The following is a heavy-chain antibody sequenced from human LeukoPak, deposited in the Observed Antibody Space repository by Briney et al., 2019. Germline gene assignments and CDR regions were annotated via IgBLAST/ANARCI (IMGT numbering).Heavy chain of an antibody. CDR2: IYYSGST. CDR1: GGSISGYY. Sequence: PSETLSLTCSVSGGSISGYYWSWIRQPPGKGLEWIGYIYYSGSTNYNPSLKSRVTISVDTSKNQFSLKLSSVTAADTAVYYCARGYYDSSGYLISYNWFDPWGQGTLVTVSS. D-gene: IGHD3-22*01. J-gene: IGHJ5*02. V-gene: IGHV4-59*01. CDR3: ARGYYDSSGYLISYNWFDP.